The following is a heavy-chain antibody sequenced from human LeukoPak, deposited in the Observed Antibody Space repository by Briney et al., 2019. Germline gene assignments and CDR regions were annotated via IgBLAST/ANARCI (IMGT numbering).Heavy chain of an antibody. CDR1: GFTYSNFA. CDR3: ARIGAGSSRDY. Sequence: GGSLRLSRAASGFTYSNFAMTWVRQPPGKGLEWVSSIVGSSSTYYADSLKGRFTISRDNAKNSLLLQMNSLRAEDTAVYYCARIGAGSSRDYWGQGTLVTVSS. V-gene: IGHV3-21*01. CDR2: IVGSSST. D-gene: IGHD6-13*01. J-gene: IGHJ4*02.